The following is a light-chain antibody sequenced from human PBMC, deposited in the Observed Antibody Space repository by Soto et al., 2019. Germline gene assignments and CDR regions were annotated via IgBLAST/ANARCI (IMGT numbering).Light chain of an antibody. CDR3: QQFHKWPPGT. V-gene: IGKV3D-15*01. Sequence: EIVMTQSPATLSVSPGDRATLSCRASQSVSRNLAWYQQKPGQAPRLLIYRASTRATGIPDRFSGSGSGTEFTLTISSLQSEDFAVYYCQQFHKWPPGTFGQGTKVEI. J-gene: IGKJ1*01. CDR2: RAS. CDR1: QSVSRN.